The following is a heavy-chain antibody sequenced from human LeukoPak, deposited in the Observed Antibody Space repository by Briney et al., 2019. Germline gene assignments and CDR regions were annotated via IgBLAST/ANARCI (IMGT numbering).Heavy chain of an antibody. CDR2: ISNAAGTT. CDR3: AKDGLRGYDFDS. CDR1: GFTFGTYA. D-gene: IGHD5-12*01. Sequence: AGGSLRLSCATSGFTFGTYAMRWVRQGPGKGLEWVARISNAAGTTNYADSVRGRFTISRDNSQNTLYLQMSSLRVEDTAEYYCAKDGLRGYDFDSWGQGTLVIVSS. J-gene: IGHJ5*01. V-gene: IGHV3-23*01.